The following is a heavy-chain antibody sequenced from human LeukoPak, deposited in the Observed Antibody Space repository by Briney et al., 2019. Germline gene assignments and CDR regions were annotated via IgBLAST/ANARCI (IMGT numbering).Heavy chain of an antibody. CDR1: GGSISSYY. D-gene: IGHD1-26*01. CDR3: SRDQQGANDAFDI. V-gene: IGHV4-59*01. Sequence: SETLSLTCSVSGGSISSYYWSWIRQPPGKGLEWIGYIYYSGSTNYNPSLKSRVTISVDTSKNQFSLKPRPVTAADTAVYYCSRDQQGANDAFDIWGQGTMVTVSS. CDR2: IYYSGST. J-gene: IGHJ3*02.